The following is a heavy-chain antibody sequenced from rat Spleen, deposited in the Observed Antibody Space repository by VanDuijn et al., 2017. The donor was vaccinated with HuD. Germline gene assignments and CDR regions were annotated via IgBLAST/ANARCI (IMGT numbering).Heavy chain of an antibody. V-gene: IGHV5-19*01. CDR1: GFTFSNYG. J-gene: IGHJ2*01. Sequence: EVQLVESGGDLVKPGGSLKLSCAASGFTFSNYGMHWIRQAPTKGLEWVPSISPSGGSTYYLDSVKGRFTISRDNAKSTLYLQMDSLRSENTATYYCARKPVYSAGDYWGQGVMVTVSS. CDR3: ARKPVYSAGDY. CDR2: ISPSGGST. D-gene: IGHD3-3*01.